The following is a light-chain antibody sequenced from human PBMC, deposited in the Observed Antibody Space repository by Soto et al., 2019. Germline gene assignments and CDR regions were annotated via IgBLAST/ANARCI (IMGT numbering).Light chain of an antibody. J-gene: IGKJ4*01. CDR2: AVS. V-gene: IGKV1-17*01. Sequence: DIQMTQSPSTLSASVGDRVTITCRASQSISTYLAWYRHKPGEAPTRLVYAVSSLQNGVPSRFSGTGSGTEFTLTISSLQPEDFATYYCLQHNTYPLSFGGGTKVDNK. CDR1: QSISTY. CDR3: LQHNTYPLS.